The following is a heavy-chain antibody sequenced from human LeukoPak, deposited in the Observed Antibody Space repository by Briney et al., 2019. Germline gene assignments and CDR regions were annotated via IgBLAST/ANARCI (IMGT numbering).Heavy chain of an antibody. CDR3: AKAIWYTGIHDAFDI. Sequence: GGSLRLSCAASGFTFSSFAMSWVRQAPGKGLEWVSAISGSGSGTYYADSVKGRFTISRDNSKNTLYLQMNSLRAEDTAVYFCAKAIWYTGIHDAFDIWGQGTMVTVSS. CDR1: GFTFSSFA. CDR2: ISGSGSGT. D-gene: IGHD1-26*01. V-gene: IGHV3-23*01. J-gene: IGHJ3*02.